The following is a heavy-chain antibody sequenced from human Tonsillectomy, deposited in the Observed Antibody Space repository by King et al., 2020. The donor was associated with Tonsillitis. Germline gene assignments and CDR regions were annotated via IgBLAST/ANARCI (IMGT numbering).Heavy chain of an antibody. CDR3: TRGYHGGKAX. J-gene: IGHJ4*02. D-gene: IGHD4-23*01. CDR1: GFTFSDYY. CDR2: IXRDRST. Sequence: QLVQSGGGLVKPGGSLRLSCAASGFTFSDYYMTWIRQVPGKXPEWXXYIXRDRSTYYADSVRXRFTISXDNSKSSLXLQMNSLRAEDTAVYYCTRGYHGGKAXWGQXXXVTXSS. V-gene: IGHV3-11*01.